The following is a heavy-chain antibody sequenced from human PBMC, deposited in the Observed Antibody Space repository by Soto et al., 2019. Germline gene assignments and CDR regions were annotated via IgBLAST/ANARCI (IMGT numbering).Heavy chain of an antibody. J-gene: IGHJ5*02. D-gene: IGHD2-8*02. CDR3: ESRASYWHGGGGWIDP. Sequence: EVQLVESGGGLVQPGGSLRLSCAASGFTFSAYDMHWVRQATGKGLEWVSAIGTQHDTYYPESVKGRFTISRENAKNSFYLQMNSLRAGDTGVYYGESRASYWHGGGGWIDPWGQGTLVTVSS. CDR1: GFTFSAYD. CDR2: IGTQHDT. V-gene: IGHV3-13*01.